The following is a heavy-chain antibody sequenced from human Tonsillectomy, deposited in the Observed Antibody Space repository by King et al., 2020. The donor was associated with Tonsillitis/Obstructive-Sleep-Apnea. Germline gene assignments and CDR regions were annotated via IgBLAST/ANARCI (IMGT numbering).Heavy chain of an antibody. D-gene: IGHD3-16*02. Sequence: QLQESGPGLVKPSGTLSLTCAVSGGSISSSNWWSWVRQPPGKGLEWIGEIYHSGSTNYNPSLKSRVTISVDKSKNQFSLKLSSVTAADTAVYYCARYKMATVGGVIDPLNWVDPWGQGTLVTVSS. CDR2: IYHSGST. CDR3: ARYKMATVGGVIDPLNWVDP. V-gene: IGHV4-4*02. J-gene: IGHJ5*02. CDR1: GGSISSSNW.